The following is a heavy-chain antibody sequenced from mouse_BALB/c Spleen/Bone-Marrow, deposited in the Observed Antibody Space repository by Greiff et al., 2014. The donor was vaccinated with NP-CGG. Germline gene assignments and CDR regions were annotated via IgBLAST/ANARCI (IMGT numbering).Heavy chain of an antibody. J-gene: IGHJ2*01. Sequence: QVQLQQSGAELMKPGASVKISCKATGYTFSSYWIEWVKQRPGHGLEWIGEILPGSGSTNYNEKFKGKATFTADTSSSTAYMQLSSLTSEDSAVYYCAALYCAGTYAPFDYWGQGTTLTVSS. CDR2: ILPGSGST. D-gene: IGHD5-1*01. CDR3: AALYCAGTYAPFDY. CDR1: GYTFSSYW. V-gene: IGHV1-9*01.